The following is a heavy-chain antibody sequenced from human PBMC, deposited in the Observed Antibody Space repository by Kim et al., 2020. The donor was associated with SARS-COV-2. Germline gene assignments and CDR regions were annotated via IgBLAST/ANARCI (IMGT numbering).Heavy chain of an antibody. CDR3: AREEDHDYGDYATYDYYYYGMDV. CDR1: GGTFSSYA. J-gene: IGHJ6*02. V-gene: IGHV1-69*13. CDR2: IIPIFGTA. D-gene: IGHD4-17*01. Sequence: SVKVSCKASGGTFSSYAISWVRQAPGQGLEWMGGIIPIFGTANYAQKFQGRVTITADESTSTAYMELSSLRSEDTAVYYCAREEDHDYGDYATYDYYYYGMDVWGQGTTVTVSS.